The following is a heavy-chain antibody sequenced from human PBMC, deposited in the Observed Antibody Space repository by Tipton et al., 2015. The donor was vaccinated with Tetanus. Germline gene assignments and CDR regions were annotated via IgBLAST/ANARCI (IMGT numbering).Heavy chain of an antibody. CDR3: ARDDDSGGHYAIFDS. CDR1: GFIFNSYG. Sequence: SLRLSCATSGFIFNSYGIHWVRQAPGKGLEWVAVTWAHGGNIYYADAVKSRCAVSGDNTKNTVYQKMNMISAEDTAVYYCARDDDSGGHYAIFDSWGQETLVTVSS. D-gene: IGHD2-21*01. CDR2: TWAHGGNI. J-gene: IGHJ4*02. V-gene: IGHV3-33*01.